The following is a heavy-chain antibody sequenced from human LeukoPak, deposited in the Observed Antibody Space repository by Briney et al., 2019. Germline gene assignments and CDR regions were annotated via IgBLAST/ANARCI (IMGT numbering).Heavy chain of an antibody. V-gene: IGHV1-69*13. CDR3: ARGLQGMATIVDAFDI. J-gene: IGHJ3*02. CDR1: GGTFNTYT. D-gene: IGHD5-24*01. Sequence: SVKVSCKASGGTFNTYTISWVRQAPGQGLEWMGGVIPIFGTTKYAQKFQGRVTITADEPTTTAYMELSSLTSEDTAVYYCARGLQGMATIVDAFDIWGQGTKVTVS. CDR2: VIPIFGTT.